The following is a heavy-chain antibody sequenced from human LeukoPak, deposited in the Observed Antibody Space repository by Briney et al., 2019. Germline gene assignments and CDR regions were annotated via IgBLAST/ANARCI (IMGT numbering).Heavy chain of an antibody. D-gene: IGHD6-13*01. V-gene: IGHV3-21*01. CDR3: ARGGSSEIDY. CDR1: GFTFSAYS. J-gene: IGHJ4*02. CDR2: ITSSSSYI. Sequence: GGSLRLSCAASGFTFSAYSMNWVRQAPGKGLGWVSSITSSSSYIYYADPVKGRFTTSRDNAKNSLYLEMNSLRAEDTAVYYCARGGSSEIDYWGQGTLVTVSS.